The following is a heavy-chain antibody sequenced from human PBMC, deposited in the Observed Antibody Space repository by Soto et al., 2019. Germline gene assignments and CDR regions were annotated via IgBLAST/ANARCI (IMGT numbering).Heavy chain of an antibody. CDR2: ISSSGSPI. CDR1: GFTFSNYN. J-gene: IGHJ4*02. CDR3: AGAGQQLDY. D-gene: IGHD6-13*01. V-gene: IGHV3-48*01. Sequence: GGSLRLSCAASGFTFSNYNMNWVRQAPGKGLEWVSHISSSGSPIYYADSVKGRFIISRDNAKDSLYLQMNNLRAEDTAVYYCAGAGQQLDYWGQGTLVTVSS.